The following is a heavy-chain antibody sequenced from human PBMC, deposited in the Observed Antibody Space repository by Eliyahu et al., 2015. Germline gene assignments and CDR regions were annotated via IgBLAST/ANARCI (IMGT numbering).Heavy chain of an antibody. D-gene: IGHD3-16*01. V-gene: IGHV2-5*02. J-gene: IGHJ4*02. CDR3: ARHAYYDSSGLDF. CDR2: IYWDDGR. Sequence: QITLKESGPTLVRPTQSLTLTCTFSGFSLDTLGMGVGWIRQPPGRALEWLALIYWDDGRSYSPSLKNRITITTDTSKNQVVFTMTDMDPMDTATYFCARHAYYDSSGLDFWGQGILVTVSS. CDR1: GFSLDTLGMG.